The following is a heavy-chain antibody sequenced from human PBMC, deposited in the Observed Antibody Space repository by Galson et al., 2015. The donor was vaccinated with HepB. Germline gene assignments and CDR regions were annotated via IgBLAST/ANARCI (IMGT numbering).Heavy chain of an antibody. Sequence: SLRLSCAASGFTFGSYAMHWVRQAPGKGLEWVAVISYDGSNKYYADSVKGRFTISRDNSKNTLYLQMNSLRAEDTAVYYCASPGVAVAYYFDYWGQGTMVTVSS. CDR2: ISYDGSNK. J-gene: IGHJ4*02. D-gene: IGHD6-19*01. CDR1: GFTFGSYA. V-gene: IGHV3-30-3*01. CDR3: ASPGVAVAYYFDY.